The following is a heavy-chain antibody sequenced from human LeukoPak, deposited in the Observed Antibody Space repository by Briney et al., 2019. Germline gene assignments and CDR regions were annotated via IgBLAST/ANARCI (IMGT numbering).Heavy chain of an antibody. Sequence: PGGSLRLSCAASGFTFSSYSMNWVRQAPGKGLEWVSSIGSSSASIYYAGSVKGRFTISRDNAKNSLYLQMNSLRAEDTAVYYCARSRDGSSGWYAYFDYWGQGTLVTVSS. J-gene: IGHJ4*02. CDR2: IGSSSASI. V-gene: IGHV3-21*01. D-gene: IGHD6-19*01. CDR3: ARSRDGSSGWYAYFDY. CDR1: GFTFSSYS.